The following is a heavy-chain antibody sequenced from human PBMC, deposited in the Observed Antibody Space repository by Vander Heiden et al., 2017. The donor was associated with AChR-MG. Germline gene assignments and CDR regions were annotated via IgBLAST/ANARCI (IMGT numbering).Heavy chain of an antibody. D-gene: IGHD2-8*01. J-gene: IGHJ4*02. CDR1: GFHFSSYA. Sequence: EVQLLASGGGLIQTGGSLRLSCVASGFHFSSYAMSWVRQAPGKGLEWVSGISGRGGITNYADSVKGRFTIYRDNSKKTMDLQMNSLRAEDTAVYYCAKAVAPVYGYSDFWGQGTLVTVSS. CDR2: ISGRGGIT. V-gene: IGHV3-23*01. CDR3: AKAVAPVYGYSDF.